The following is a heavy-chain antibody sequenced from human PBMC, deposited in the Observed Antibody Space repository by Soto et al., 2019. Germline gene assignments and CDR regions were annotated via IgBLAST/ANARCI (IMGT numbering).Heavy chain of an antibody. CDR3: ASNRNGRYSNYVFDY. D-gene: IGHD4-4*01. V-gene: IGHV4-34*01. J-gene: IGHJ4*02. Sequence: SQPLPLTCAVYGGSFCGYYWSWLRQPPGKGLEWIGEINHSGSTNYNPSLKSRVTISVDTSKNQFSLKLSSVTAADTAVYYCASNRNGRYSNYVFDYWGQGTLVTVSS. CDR1: GGSFCGYY. CDR2: INHSGST.